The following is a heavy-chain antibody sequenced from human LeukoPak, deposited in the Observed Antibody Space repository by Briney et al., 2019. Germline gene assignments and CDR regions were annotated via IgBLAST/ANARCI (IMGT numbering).Heavy chain of an antibody. D-gene: IGHD3-10*01. Sequence: PSETLSLTCTVSGGSISSFSYYWGWIRQPPGKGLEWIGSLYYSGSTYYNPSLKSRVTISVDTSKNQFSLKLRSVTAADTAVYYCAREDYSGSGSYIAYWGQGTLVTVSS. CDR1: GGSISSFSYY. CDR2: LYYSGST. J-gene: IGHJ4*02. CDR3: AREDYSGSGSYIAY. V-gene: IGHV4-39*02.